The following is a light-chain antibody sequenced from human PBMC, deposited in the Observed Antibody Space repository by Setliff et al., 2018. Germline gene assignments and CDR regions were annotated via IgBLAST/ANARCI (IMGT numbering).Light chain of an antibody. Sequence: SLSGAPGQSVTISCTGSSSNIGAGYDVHWYQQLPGTAPKLLIYGNSNRPSGVPDRFSSYKSGTSASLAITGLQAEDEADYYCQSYDSSLSVGVFGGGTK. J-gene: IGLJ2*01. CDR2: GNS. CDR1: SSNIGAGYD. V-gene: IGLV1-40*01. CDR3: QSYDSSLSVGV.